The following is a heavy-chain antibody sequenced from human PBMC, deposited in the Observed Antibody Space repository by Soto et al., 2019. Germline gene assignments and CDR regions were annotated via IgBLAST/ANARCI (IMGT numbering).Heavy chain of an antibody. CDR2: IIPILGIA. CDR1: GGTFSSYT. Sequence: QVQLVQSGAEVKKPGSSVKVSCKASGGTFSSYTISWVRQAPGQGLEWMGRIIPILGIANYAQKFQGRVTITADKSTSTAYMELSSLRSEDTALYYCAREGIAAAGRFDYWGQGTLVTVSS. V-gene: IGHV1-69*08. CDR3: AREGIAAAGRFDY. D-gene: IGHD6-13*01. J-gene: IGHJ4*02.